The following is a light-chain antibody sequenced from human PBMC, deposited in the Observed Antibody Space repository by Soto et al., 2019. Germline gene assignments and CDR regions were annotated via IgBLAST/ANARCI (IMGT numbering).Light chain of an antibody. Sequence: EIVLTQSPGTLSLSPGEKATLSCRASQSVSSSYLAWYQQKPGQAPRLLIYHASNRATGIPYRFSGSGSGTDFTLTISRLEPEDVAVYYCQSYGSSAFYTLGKGINWEIK. J-gene: IGKJ2*01. CDR1: QSVSSSY. CDR3: QSYGSSAFYT. V-gene: IGKV3-20*01. CDR2: HAS.